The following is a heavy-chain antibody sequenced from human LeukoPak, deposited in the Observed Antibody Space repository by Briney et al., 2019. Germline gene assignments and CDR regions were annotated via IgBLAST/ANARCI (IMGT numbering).Heavy chain of an antibody. V-gene: IGHV3-23*01. CDR3: AKGLYDWLSDTDY. J-gene: IGHJ4*02. CDR1: GFTFSGCA. CDR2: IRGSGGTT. D-gene: IGHD3-9*01. Sequence: GGSLRLSRAASGFTFSGCAMSWVRQAPGKGLEWVLAIRGSGGTTYYADSVKGRFTISRDNSKDTLYLQMNSLRVEDTAVYYCAKGLYDWLSDTDYWGQGTLVSVYS.